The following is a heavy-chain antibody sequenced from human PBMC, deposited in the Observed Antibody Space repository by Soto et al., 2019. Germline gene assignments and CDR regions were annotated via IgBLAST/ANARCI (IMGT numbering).Heavy chain of an antibody. V-gene: IGHV3-23*01. CDR2: ISDPGTST. CDR3: AKSLVTPSDAFDL. D-gene: IGHD2-21*02. J-gene: IGHJ3*01. Sequence: RVSLRLSWAASGFTFGNYAMNWVRQAPGKGLEWISSISDPGTSTYYANSVKGRFSMSRDNSKNTLFLQMNRLRADDTAVYFCAKSLVTPSDAFDLWGRGTLVNVSS. CDR1: GFTFGNYA.